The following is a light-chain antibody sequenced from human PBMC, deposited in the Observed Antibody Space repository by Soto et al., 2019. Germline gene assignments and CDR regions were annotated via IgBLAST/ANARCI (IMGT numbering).Light chain of an antibody. CDR3: QQRSNWPPAIT. Sequence: EIVLTQSPGTLSLSPGERATLSCRASQVFSSIYLAWYQQKPGQAPRLLIYDASNRATGIPARFSGSGSGTDFTLTISSLEPEDFAVYYCQQRSNWPPAITFGQGTRLEIK. CDR1: QVFSSIY. CDR2: DAS. V-gene: IGKV3-11*01. J-gene: IGKJ5*01.